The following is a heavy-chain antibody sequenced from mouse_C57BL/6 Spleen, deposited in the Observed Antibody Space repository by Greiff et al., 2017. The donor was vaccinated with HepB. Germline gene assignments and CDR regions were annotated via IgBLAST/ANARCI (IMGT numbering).Heavy chain of an antibody. CDR2: IWRGGST. Sequence: VKVVESGPGLVQPSQSLSITCTVSGFSLTSYGVHWVRQSPGKGLEWLGVIWRGGSTDYNAAFMSRLSITKDNSKSQVFFKMNSLQADDTAIYYCAVVARDAMDYWGQGTSVTVSS. D-gene: IGHD1-1*01. V-gene: IGHV2-5*01. CDR3: AVVARDAMDY. J-gene: IGHJ4*01. CDR1: GFSLTSYG.